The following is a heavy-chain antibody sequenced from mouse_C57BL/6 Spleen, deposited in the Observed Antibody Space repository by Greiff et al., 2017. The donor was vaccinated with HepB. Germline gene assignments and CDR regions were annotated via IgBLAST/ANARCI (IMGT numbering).Heavy chain of an antibody. CDR1: GFTFSDYG. J-gene: IGHJ2*01. CDR3: ARGLPFDY. D-gene: IGHD2-2*01. Sequence: EVQLVESGGGLVKPGGSLKLSCAASGFTFSDYGMHWVRQAPEKGLEWVAYISSGSSTIYYADTLKGRFTISRDNAKNTLFLQMTSLRSEDTAMYYCARGLPFDYWGQGTTLTVSS. CDR2: ISSGSSTI. V-gene: IGHV5-17*01.